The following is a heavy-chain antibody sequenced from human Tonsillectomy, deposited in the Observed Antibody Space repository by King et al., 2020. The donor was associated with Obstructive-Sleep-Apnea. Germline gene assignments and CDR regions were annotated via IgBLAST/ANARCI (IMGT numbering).Heavy chain of an antibody. CDR1: GGSISSYY. V-gene: IGHV4-59*01. J-gene: IGHJ6*02. D-gene: IGHD1-26*01. Sequence: VQLQESGPGLVKPSETLSLTCTVSGGSISSYYWSWIRQPPGKGLEWIGYIYYSGSTNYNPSLKSRVTISEDTSKNQFSLKLSSVTAADTAVYYCARDRVGASPYYYYGMDVWGQGTTVTVSS. CDR3: ARDRVGASPYYYYGMDV. CDR2: IYYSGST.